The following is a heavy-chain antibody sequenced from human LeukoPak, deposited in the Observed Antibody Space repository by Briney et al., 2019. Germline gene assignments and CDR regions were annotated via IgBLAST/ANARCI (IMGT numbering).Heavy chain of an antibody. CDR1: GFTFSTYI. Sequence: GGSLRLSCAASGFTFSTYIMNWVRQTPGKGLEWVSSIGTSTSYIYYADSVKGRFTISRDNAKNSLYLQMNSLRAEDTAVYYCARDYHYNSSEYAFDIWGQGTMVTVSS. CDR3: ARDYHYNSSEYAFDI. CDR2: IGTSTSYI. V-gene: IGHV3-21*01. D-gene: IGHD3-22*01. J-gene: IGHJ3*02.